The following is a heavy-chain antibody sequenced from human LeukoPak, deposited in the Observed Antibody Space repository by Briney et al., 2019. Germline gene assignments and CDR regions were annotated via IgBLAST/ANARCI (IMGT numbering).Heavy chain of an antibody. CDR3: ARLGFSVTTLSGNWFDS. D-gene: IGHD4-17*01. J-gene: IGHJ5*01. Sequence: SETLSLTCTVSGGSISSSGFYWGWIRQPPGKGLEWIANIYYGGNTYYNPSLNSRVTMSVDTSRNQFSLKPTSVNAADTAVYSCARLGFSVTTLSGNWFDSWGQGTLVTVSS. CDR1: GGSISSSGFY. CDR2: IYYGGNT. V-gene: IGHV4-39*01.